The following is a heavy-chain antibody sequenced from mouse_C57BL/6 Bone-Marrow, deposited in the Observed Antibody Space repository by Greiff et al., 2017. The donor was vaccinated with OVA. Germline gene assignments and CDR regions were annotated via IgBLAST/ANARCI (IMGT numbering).Heavy chain of an antibody. CDR3: ARSEGSLFDY. J-gene: IGHJ2*01. V-gene: IGHV1-64*01. CDR2: IHPNSGST. Sequence: QVQLQQPGAELVKPGASVKLSCKASGYTFTSYWMHWVKQRPGQGLEWIGMIHPNSGSTNYNEKFKSKATLTVDKSSSTAYMQLSSLTFEDSAVYYCARSEGSLFDYWGQGTTLTVSS. CDR1: GYTFTSYW. D-gene: IGHD6-1*01.